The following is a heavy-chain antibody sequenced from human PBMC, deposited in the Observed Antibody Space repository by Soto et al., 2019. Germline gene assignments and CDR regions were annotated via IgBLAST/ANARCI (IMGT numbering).Heavy chain of an antibody. Sequence: QVQLQESGPGLVKPSETLSLTCTVSGDSISSYYWNWIRQPPGKGLEWIGYIYYSGSTNYNPSLKSRVTISVDTSKNQFSLKLSSVTAADTAVYYCASAGVDSFFDYWGQGSLVTVSS. J-gene: IGHJ4*02. CDR1: GDSISSYY. D-gene: IGHD3-9*01. CDR2: IYYSGST. CDR3: ASAGVDSFFDY. V-gene: IGHV4-59*01.